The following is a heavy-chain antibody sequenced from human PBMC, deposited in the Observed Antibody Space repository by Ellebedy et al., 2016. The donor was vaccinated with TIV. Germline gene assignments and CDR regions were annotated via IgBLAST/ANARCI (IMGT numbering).Heavy chain of an antibody. CDR2: INPSGGST. J-gene: IGHJ6*02. Sequence: ASVKVSCKASGYSFTSYFMHWVRQAPGQGLEWMGIINPSGGSTTYAQKLQGRVTMTRDTSTRTVYMELTSLRSEDTAVYYCAREEWSRSEHYYYYGMDVWGQGTTVTVSS. CDR3: AREEWSRSEHYYYYGMDV. D-gene: IGHD3-3*01. V-gene: IGHV1-46*04. CDR1: GYSFTSYF.